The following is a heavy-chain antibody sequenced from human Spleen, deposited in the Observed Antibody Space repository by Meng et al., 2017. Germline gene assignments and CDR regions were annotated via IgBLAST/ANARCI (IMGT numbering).Heavy chain of an antibody. CDR2: ISGNGDST. CDR1: GFTFGSYA. CDR3: ARDADWVIFDH. V-gene: IGHV3-23*01. J-gene: IGHJ4*02. Sequence: GESLKISCAASGFTFGSYAMSWVRQAPEKGLEWVSTISGNGDSTYYADSVKGRFTISRDNSKNTLYMQMTSLRAEDTAVYYCARDADWVIFDHWGQGALVTVSS. D-gene: IGHD3-9*01.